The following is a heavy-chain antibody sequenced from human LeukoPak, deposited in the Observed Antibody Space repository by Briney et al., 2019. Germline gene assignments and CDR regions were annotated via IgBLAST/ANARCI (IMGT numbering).Heavy chain of an antibody. CDR1: EFSFSSNY. V-gene: IGHV3-66*01. D-gene: IGHD6-6*01. CDR3: ARGSSNIAGRNNSFDP. J-gene: IGHJ5*02. CDR2: IYSGGST. Sequence: GGSLRLSCAASEFSFSSNYMTWVRQAPGKGLEWVSLIYSGGSTYYADSVKGRFTISRDNSKNTLYLQMNSLRAEDTAVYYCARGSSNIAGRNNSFDPCGQGTLVTVSS.